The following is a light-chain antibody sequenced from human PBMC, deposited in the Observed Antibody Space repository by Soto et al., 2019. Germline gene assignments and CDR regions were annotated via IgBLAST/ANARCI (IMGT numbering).Light chain of an antibody. CDR3: QHYSNSWT. J-gene: IGKJ1*01. CDR2: WAS. CDR1: QNNGNY. V-gene: IGKV4-1*01. Sequence: DIVMTQSPASLAVSLRERATINCKSSQNNGNYLAWYQHQAGQPPKLLIDWASTLASGVPDRFAGSGSGTDFTLTISSLRAEDVAVYYFQHYSNSWTFGQGTQVDIK.